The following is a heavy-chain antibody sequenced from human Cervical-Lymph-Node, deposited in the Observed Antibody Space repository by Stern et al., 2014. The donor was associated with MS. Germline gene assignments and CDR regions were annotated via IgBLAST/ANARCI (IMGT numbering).Heavy chain of an antibody. V-gene: IGHV1-69*01. Sequence: VQLVESGAEVKKPGSSVTVSCKASGGTFSSYAISWVRQAPGQGLEWMGGVIHIFGTENYAPKFQGRVTITADESTSTAYMELSSLRSEDTAVYYCARFSSSNEFDPWGQGTLVTVSS. CDR3: ARFSSSNEFDP. D-gene: IGHD6-6*01. CDR2: VIHIFGTE. J-gene: IGHJ5*02. CDR1: GGTFSSYA.